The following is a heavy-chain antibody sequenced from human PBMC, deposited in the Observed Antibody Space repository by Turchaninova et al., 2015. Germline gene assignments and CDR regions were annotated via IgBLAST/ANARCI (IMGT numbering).Heavy chain of an antibody. CDR2: INPRLGYI. CDR1: GYTFTSHY. D-gene: IGHD1-26*01. CDR3: VRGEQGGFDY. J-gene: IGHJ4*02. Sequence: QVQLVQSGAEVKKPGASVTVSCKASGYTFTSHYMHWVRQAPGQGLEWMGIINPRLGYISYLQMFLVSFTMTRDTSTSQVYMELSSLRSGDTAVYYCVRGEQGGFDYWGQGTLVTVSS. V-gene: IGHV1-46*01.